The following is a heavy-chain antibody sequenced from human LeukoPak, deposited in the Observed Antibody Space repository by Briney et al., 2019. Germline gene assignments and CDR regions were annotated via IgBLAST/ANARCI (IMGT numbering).Heavy chain of an antibody. CDR2: ISGNGGST. D-gene: IGHD6-19*01. Sequence: HTGGSLRLSCAASGFTFSSYAMNWVRQAPGKGLEWVSAISGNGGSTYYADSVKGRFTISRDNSKNTLYLQMNNLRAEDTAVYYCARGTPSSSGWLYYGMDVWGQGTTVTVSS. CDR3: ARGTPSSSGWLYYGMDV. J-gene: IGHJ6*02. V-gene: IGHV3-23*01. CDR1: GFTFSSYA.